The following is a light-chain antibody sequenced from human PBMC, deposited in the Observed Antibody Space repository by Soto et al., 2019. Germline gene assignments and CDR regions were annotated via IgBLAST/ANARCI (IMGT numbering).Light chain of an antibody. Sequence: QSVLTQPPSVSGAPGQRVTISCTGSSSNIGAGYDVHWYQQLPGTAPKVLIYGNSNRPSGVPDRFSGSKSGTSASLAITGLQAEDEADCYCQSYDSSLSGVVFGGGTKLTVL. CDR3: QSYDSSLSGVV. CDR1: SSNIGAGYD. J-gene: IGLJ2*01. V-gene: IGLV1-40*01. CDR2: GNS.